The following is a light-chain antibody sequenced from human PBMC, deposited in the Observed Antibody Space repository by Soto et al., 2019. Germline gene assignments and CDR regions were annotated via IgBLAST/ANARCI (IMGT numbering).Light chain of an antibody. Sequence: QSVLTQPASVSGSPGQSITISCTGTSSDVGGYNYVSWYQQHPGKAPKLMIYDVSKRPSGVPGRFSGSKSGNTASLTVSGLQAEDEADYYCSSFAGSNNYVFGIGTKVTV. V-gene: IGLV2-8*01. J-gene: IGLJ1*01. CDR2: DVS. CDR1: SSDVGGYNY. CDR3: SSFAGSNNYV.